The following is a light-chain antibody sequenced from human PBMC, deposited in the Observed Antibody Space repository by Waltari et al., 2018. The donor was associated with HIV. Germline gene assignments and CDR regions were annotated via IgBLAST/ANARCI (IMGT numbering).Light chain of an antibody. CDR3: ATWDDTPTGHVL. Sequence: QSVLAQPPSVPGTPQQRVTISCSGTTSNIGTNVVIWYQQAPGTAPKLLISSNNQRPSGVPDRFSGFKSGTSASLAINGLQSEDEADYYCATWDDTPTGHVLFGGGTKVTVL. V-gene: IGLV1-44*01. CDR1: TSNIGTNV. J-gene: IGLJ2*01. CDR2: SNN.